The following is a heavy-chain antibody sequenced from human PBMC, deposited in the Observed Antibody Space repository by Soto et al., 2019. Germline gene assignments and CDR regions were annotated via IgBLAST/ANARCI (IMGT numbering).Heavy chain of an antibody. CDR1: GYTFTSYG. CDR3: ASGWFGEFVYQFDY. CDR2: ISAYNVNT. J-gene: IGHJ4*02. V-gene: IGHV1-18*01. Sequence: GASVKVSCKPSGYTFTSYGITWVRQAPGQGLEWMGWISAYNVNTNYAQKFQGRVTMTTDTSTSTAYMELRSLGSGDTAVYYCASGWFGEFVYQFDYWGQGTLVTVSS. D-gene: IGHD3-10*01.